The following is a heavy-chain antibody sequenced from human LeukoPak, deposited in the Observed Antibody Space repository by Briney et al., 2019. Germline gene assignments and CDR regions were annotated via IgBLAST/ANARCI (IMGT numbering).Heavy chain of an antibody. CDR3: ARRYCSGGSCYGENWFDP. J-gene: IGHJ5*02. D-gene: IGHD2-15*01. Sequence: SVKVSCKASGGTFSSYAISWVRQAPGQGLEWMGGIIPIFGTANYAQKFQGRVTITADESTSTAYMELSSLRSEDTAVYYCARRYCSGGSCYGENWFDPRGQGTLVTVSS. CDR1: GGTFSSYA. CDR2: IIPIFGTA. V-gene: IGHV1-69*13.